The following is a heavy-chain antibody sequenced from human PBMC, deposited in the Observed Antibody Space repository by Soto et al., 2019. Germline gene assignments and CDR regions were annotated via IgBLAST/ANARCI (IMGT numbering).Heavy chain of an antibody. V-gene: IGHV3-49*04. D-gene: IGHD4-17*01. CDR2: IRTIAYGGTT. CDR1: GFTFGDYA. Sequence: GGSLRLSCTSSGFTFGDYAMSWVRQAQGKGLEWVGFIRTIAYGGTTEYSESVRGRFSITRDDSKSIVYLQMNSLKSEDTGIYYCARRLLDYGDYYYGMDVWGLGTTVTVSS. CDR3: ARRLLDYGDYYYGMDV. J-gene: IGHJ6*02.